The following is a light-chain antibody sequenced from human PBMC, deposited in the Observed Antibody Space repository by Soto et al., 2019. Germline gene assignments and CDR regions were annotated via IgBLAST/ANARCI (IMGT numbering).Light chain of an antibody. V-gene: IGKV4-1*01. CDR1: QSVLYSSNNKNY. J-gene: IGKJ2*01. CDR3: QQYESTPPT. Sequence: DIVMTQSPDSLAVSLGERATINCKSSQSVLYSSNNKNYLAWYQQRPGQPPKLLIYWASTRESGVPDRFSGSGSGTDFTLTVTGVEAEDVAVYYCQQYESTPPTFGQGTKLEIK. CDR2: WAS.